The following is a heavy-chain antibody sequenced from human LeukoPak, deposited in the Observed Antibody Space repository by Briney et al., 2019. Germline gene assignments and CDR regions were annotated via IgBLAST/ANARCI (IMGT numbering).Heavy chain of an antibody. Sequence: GGSLRLSCAASGFTFTTYTMNWVRQAPGKGLEWVANIKQDGSEKYYVDSVKGRFTISRDNAKNSLYLQMNSLRAEDTAVYYCARERHTQGYWGQGTLVTVSS. CDR1: GFTFTTYT. CDR3: ARERHTQGY. V-gene: IGHV3-7*01. D-gene: IGHD2-2*02. J-gene: IGHJ4*02. CDR2: IKQDGSEK.